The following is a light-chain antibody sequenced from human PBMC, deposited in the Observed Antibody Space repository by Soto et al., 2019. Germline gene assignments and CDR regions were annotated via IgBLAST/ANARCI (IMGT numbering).Light chain of an antibody. Sequence: QSALAQPASVSGSPGQSITISCPGTSSDIGGYNYVSWYQQHPGKAPKLMIYDVSNRPSGVSNRFSGSKSGNTAYLTISGLQAEDEADYYCSSYSSSSTLVVFGGGTKLTVL. CDR3: SSYSSSSTLVV. J-gene: IGLJ2*01. CDR1: SSDIGGYNY. V-gene: IGLV2-14*01. CDR2: DVS.